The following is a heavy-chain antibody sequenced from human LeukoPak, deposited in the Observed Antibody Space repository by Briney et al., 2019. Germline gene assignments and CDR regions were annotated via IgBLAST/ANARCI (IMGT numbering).Heavy chain of an antibody. CDR2: IKPDGTEK. J-gene: IGHJ5*02. CDR3: AKYITSSGYTWFDP. V-gene: IGHV3-7*01. D-gene: IGHD6-6*01. CDR1: GFTFSSYW. Sequence: GGSLRLSCAASGFTFSSYWMSWVRQAPGKGLEGVANIKPDGTEKYYVDSVKGRFTISRDNAMNSLYLQMNSLRAEDTAVYYCAKYITSSGYTWFDPWGQGTLVTVSS.